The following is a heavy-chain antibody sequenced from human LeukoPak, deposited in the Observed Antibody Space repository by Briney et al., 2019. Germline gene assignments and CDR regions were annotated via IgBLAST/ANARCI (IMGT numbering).Heavy chain of an antibody. CDR2: TSGYNGNT. Sequence: ASVKVSCKASAYTXTSYGISWVRQAPGQGLEWLGWTSGYNGNTKYGQKLQGRVTMTTDTYTSTGYMELRSLRSEDTAVYYCARSKGIAVAGPFDYWGQGTLVTVSS. CDR3: ARSKGIAVAGPFDY. V-gene: IGHV1-18*01. J-gene: IGHJ4*02. CDR1: AYTXTSYG. D-gene: IGHD6-19*01.